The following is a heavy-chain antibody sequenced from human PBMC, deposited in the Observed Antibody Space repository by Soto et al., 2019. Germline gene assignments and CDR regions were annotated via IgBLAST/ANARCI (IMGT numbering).Heavy chain of an antibody. V-gene: IGHV1-24*01. CDR2: FDPEHGLI. CDR3: ARTLYADNVDY. J-gene: IGHJ4*02. D-gene: IGHD4-17*01. Sequence: ASVKVSCKVSGYTLTELSIHWVRQAPGKGLEWMGGFDPEHGLIVYAQKFQGRVSMTEDTSTNTAYMDLSSLRSEDTAVYYCARTLYADNVDYWGQGTLVTVSS. CDR1: GYTLTELS.